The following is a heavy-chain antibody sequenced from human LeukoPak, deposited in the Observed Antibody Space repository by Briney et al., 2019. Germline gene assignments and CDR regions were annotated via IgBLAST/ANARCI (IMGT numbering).Heavy chain of an antibody. CDR2: IDHDGTT. Sequence: PSETLSLTCAVSGGSISRGGYSWSWIRQPPGKGLEWIWYIDHDGTTNYNPSLKSRVTISEDRSKNQLSLRLSSVTAADTAVYYCARGASGSPFDYWGQGTLVTVSS. D-gene: IGHD3-10*01. CDR1: GGSISRGGYS. CDR3: ARGASGSPFDY. J-gene: IGHJ4*02. V-gene: IGHV4-30-2*01.